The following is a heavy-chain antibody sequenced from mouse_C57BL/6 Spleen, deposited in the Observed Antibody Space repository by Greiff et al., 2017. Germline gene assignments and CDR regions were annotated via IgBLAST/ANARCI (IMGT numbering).Heavy chain of an antibody. J-gene: IGHJ4*01. D-gene: IGHD2-4*01. V-gene: IGHV1-15*01. CDR2: IDPETGGT. CDR3: TVIYYDYDGYAMDY. CDR1: GYTFTDYE. Sequence: QVQLQQSGAELVRPGASVTLSCKASGYTFTDYEMHWVKQTPVHGLEWIGAIDPETGGTAYNQKFKGKAILTADKSSSTAYMELRSLTSEDSAVYYCTVIYYDYDGYAMDYWGQGTSVTVSS.